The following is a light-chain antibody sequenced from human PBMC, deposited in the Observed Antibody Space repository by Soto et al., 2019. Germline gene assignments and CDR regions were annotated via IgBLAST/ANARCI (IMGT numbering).Light chain of an antibody. J-gene: IGKJ4*01. CDR1: QSVRSSL. CDR2: GAS. Sequence: EIVLTQSPGTLSLSPGERATLSCRASQSVRSSLLAWYQQKPGQAPRPLIYGASSRATGIPDRFSGSESATDFTLTISRLEPEDVAVYYWQQYGSSPLTFGGGTKVEIK. V-gene: IGKV3-20*01. CDR3: QQYGSSPLT.